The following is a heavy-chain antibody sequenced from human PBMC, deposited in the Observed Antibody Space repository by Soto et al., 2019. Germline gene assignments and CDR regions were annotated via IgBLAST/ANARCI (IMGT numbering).Heavy chain of an antibody. D-gene: IGHD3-22*01. J-gene: IGHJ6*02. Sequence: SETLSLTCTVSGGSISSGDYYWSWIRQPPGKGLEWIGYIYYSGSTYYNPSLKSRVTISVDTSKNQFSLKLSSVTAADTAVYYCARDLRYDSSGYEGYYYYGMDVWGQGTTVTVSS. CDR1: GGSISSGDYY. CDR2: IYYSGST. CDR3: ARDLRYDSSGYEGYYYYGMDV. V-gene: IGHV4-30-4*01.